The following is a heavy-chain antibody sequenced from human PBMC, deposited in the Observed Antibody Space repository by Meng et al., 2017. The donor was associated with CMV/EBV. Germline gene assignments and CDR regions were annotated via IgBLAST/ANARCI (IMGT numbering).Heavy chain of an antibody. CDR2: IYYSGST. CDR3: ARDSAVAGVVDY. V-gene: IGHV4-39*07. D-gene: IGHD6-19*01. CDR1: GGSISSSSYY. J-gene: IGHJ4*02. Sequence: QLQPQGSGPGLVKPSETLSPTCTVSGGSISSSSYYWGWIRQPPGKGLECIGSIYYSGSTYYNPSLKSRVTISVDTSKNQFSLKLSSVTAADTAVYYCARDSAVAGVVDYWGQGTLVTVSS.